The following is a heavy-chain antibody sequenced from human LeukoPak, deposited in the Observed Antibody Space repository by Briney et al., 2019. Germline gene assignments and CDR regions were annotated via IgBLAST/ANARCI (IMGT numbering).Heavy chain of an antibody. CDR3: ARVGDGNFDI. CDR1: GVSISSYY. J-gene: IGHJ4*02. Sequence: SETLSLTCTVSGVSISSYYWSWIRQSLGKGLEWIGYIYYSGNTNKNPSLKSRLIISIDTSKNQYSLKLSSVTAADTAVYYCARVGDGNFDIWGQGTLVTVSS. CDR2: IYYSGNT. V-gene: IGHV4-59*01.